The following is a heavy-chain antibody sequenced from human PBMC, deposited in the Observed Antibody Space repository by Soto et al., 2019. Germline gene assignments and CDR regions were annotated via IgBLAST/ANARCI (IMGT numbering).Heavy chain of an antibody. CDR2: IYYSGST. D-gene: IGHD3-16*02. J-gene: IGHJ6*02. CDR3: ARDRDYDYVWGGYRPYYYYYGMDV. V-gene: IGHV4-30-4*01. Sequence: SETLSLTCTVSGGSISSGDYYWSWIRQPPGKGLEWIGYIYYSGSTYYNPSLKSRVTISVDTSKNQFSLKLSSVTAADTAVYYCARDRDYDYVWGGYRPYYYYYGMDVWGQGTTVTVSS. CDR1: GGSISSGDYY.